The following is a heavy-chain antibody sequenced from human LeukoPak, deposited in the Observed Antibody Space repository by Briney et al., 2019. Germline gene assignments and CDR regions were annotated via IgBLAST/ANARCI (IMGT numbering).Heavy chain of an antibody. CDR3: ARDRREFDP. CDR1: GFTFSSYS. V-gene: IGHV3-21*01. Sequence: GGSLRLSCAASGFTFSSYSMNWVRPAPGKGLEWVSSISSSSSYIYYADSVKGRFTISRDNAKNTLYLQMNSLRAEDTAVYYCARDRREFDPWGQGTLVTVSS. J-gene: IGHJ5*02. CDR2: ISSSSSYI.